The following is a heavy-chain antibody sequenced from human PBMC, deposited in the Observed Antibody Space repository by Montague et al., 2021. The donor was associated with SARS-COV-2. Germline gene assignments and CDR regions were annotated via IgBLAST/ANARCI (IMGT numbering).Heavy chain of an antibody. D-gene: IGHD5-12*01. CDR2: IFYSGTT. V-gene: IGHV4-59*01. Sequence: SETLSLTCSVSGESMDHYYWSWIRHPPSQEPETIGSIFYSGTTGYNPSLKSRVTISIDMSNYQFPLQLTSLTSADTAVYYCARGQRGFPFWGQGKLVTVSS. CDR1: GESMDHYY. J-gene: IGHJ4*02. CDR3: ARGQRGFPF.